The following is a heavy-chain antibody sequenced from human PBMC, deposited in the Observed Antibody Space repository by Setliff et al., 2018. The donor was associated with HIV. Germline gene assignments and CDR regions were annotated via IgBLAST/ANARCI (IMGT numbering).Heavy chain of an antibody. CDR1: GYSISSGYY. CDR2: IYHSGST. CDR3: ARDQSDWFY. D-gene: IGHD3-3*01. Sequence: SETLSLTCAVSGYSISSGYYWGWIRQPPGKGLEWIGSIYHSGSTYYNPSLKSRVTISVDTSKNQFSLKLSSVTAADTAVYYCARDQSDWFYWGQGTLVTVSS. J-gene: IGHJ4*02. V-gene: IGHV4-38-2*02.